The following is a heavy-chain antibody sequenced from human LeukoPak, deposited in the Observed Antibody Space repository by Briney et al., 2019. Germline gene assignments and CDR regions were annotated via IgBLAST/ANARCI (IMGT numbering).Heavy chain of an antibody. J-gene: IGHJ6*03. D-gene: IGHD3-3*01. CDR1: GGTFSSYA. CDR3: ARSRTIFGVGYYMDV. Sequence: SVKVSCKASGGTFSSYAISWVRQAPGQGLEWMGGIIPIFGTANYAQKFQGRVTITADVSTSTAYMELSSLRSEDTAVYYCARSRTIFGVGYYMDVWRKGTTVTVSS. CDR2: IIPIFGTA. V-gene: IGHV1-69*01.